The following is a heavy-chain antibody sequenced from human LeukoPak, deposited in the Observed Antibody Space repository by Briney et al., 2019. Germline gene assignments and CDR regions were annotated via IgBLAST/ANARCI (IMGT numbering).Heavy chain of an antibody. CDR2: ISVSSIFI. D-gene: IGHD3-22*01. Sequence: GGSLRLSCAASEFTFSRYSMNWVRQAPGKGLEWVSSISVSSIFIYYSDSVKGRFTISRDDAKNSLYLQMNSLRAEDTAVYYCARGMGDSSGYYPDWGQGTLVTVSS. V-gene: IGHV3-21*04. J-gene: IGHJ4*02. CDR1: EFTFSRYS. CDR3: ARGMGDSSGYYPD.